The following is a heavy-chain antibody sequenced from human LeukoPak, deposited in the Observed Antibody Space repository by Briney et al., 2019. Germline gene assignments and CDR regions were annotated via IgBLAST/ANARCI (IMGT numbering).Heavy chain of an antibody. CDR2: INRDGSKK. CDR1: GFTFSSFQ. CDR3: VREIFGLDY. V-gene: IGHV3-7*01. Sequence: PGGSLRLSCAASGFTFSSFQMTWVRQAPGKGLEWVANINRDGSKKYYVDSVKGRFTISRDNAKNSLYLQMNSLRAEDAAVYYCVREIFGLDYWGQGTLVTVSS. D-gene: IGHD3-10*01. J-gene: IGHJ4*02.